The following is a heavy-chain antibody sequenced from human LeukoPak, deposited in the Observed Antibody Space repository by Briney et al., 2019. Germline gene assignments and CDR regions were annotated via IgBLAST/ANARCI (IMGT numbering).Heavy chain of an antibody. CDR1: GFTVSSNY. Sequence: PGGSLRLSCAASGFTVSSNYMSWVRQAPGKGLELVSVIYSGGSTYYADSVKGRFTISRDNSKNTLYLQMNSLRAEDTAVYYCARVFGGSGWYDAFDIWGQGTMVTVSS. CDR3: ARVFGGSGWYDAFDI. V-gene: IGHV3-66*01. D-gene: IGHD6-19*01. J-gene: IGHJ3*02. CDR2: IYSGGST.